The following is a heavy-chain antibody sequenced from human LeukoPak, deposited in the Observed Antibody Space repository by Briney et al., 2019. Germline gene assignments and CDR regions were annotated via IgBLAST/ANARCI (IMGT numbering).Heavy chain of an antibody. J-gene: IGHJ6*02. CDR1: AYTLTELS. D-gene: IGHD3-10*01. V-gene: IGHV1-24*01. CDR2: FDLEDGET. CDR3: ATAGARYGMDV. Sequence: ASVKLSCKVSAYTLTELSMHWVRQAPGKGLEWMGGFDLEDGETIYAQKFQGRVTMTEDTYTDTAYMELSSLRSGDTAVYYCATAGARYGMDVWGQGTTVTVSS.